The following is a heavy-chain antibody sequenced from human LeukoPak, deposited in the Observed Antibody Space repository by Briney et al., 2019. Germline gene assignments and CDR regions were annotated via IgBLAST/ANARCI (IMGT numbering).Heavy chain of an antibody. J-gene: IGHJ4*02. CDR3: VSEAGIPKTSAWDY. Sequence: GGSLRLSCAASGFTFSSYSMLWVRQAPGKGLEWVSSISGSSNYIYYADSVKGRLTISRDNAKNSLYLEMNSLRAEDTAVYYWVSEAGIPKTSAWDYWGQGTLVTVSS. V-gene: IGHV3-21*01. D-gene: IGHD4-11*01. CDR2: ISGSSNYI. CDR1: GFTFSSYS.